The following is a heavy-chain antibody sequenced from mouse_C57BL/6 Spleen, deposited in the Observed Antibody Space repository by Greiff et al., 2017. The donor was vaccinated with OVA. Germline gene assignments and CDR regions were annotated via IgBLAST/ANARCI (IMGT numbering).Heavy chain of an antibody. Sequence: EVKLVESEGGLVQPGSSMKLSCTASGFTFSDYYMAWVRQVPEKGLEWVANINYDGSSTYYLDSLKSRFIISRDNAKNILYLQMSSLKSEDTATYYCARVLNWDYWYFDVWGTGTTVTVSS. CDR3: ARVLNWDYWYFDV. CDR1: GFTFSDYY. J-gene: IGHJ1*03. V-gene: IGHV5-16*01. D-gene: IGHD4-1*01. CDR2: INYDGSST.